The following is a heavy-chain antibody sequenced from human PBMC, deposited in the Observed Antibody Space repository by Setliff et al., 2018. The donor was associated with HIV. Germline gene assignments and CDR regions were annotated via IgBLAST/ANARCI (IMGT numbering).Heavy chain of an antibody. CDR2: VYDSGST. D-gene: IGHD3-22*01. Sequence: SETLSLTCTVSGASMRGHYWNWIRQPPGKGLEWIGYVYDSGSTNYSPSLKSRVTLLVDTSKNQFSLRLSSVTAADTAVYFCARGDYDSGGYYFDKWGQGALGTVSS. J-gene: IGHJ4*02. CDR3: ARGDYDSGGYYFDK. V-gene: IGHV4-59*11. CDR1: GASMRGHY.